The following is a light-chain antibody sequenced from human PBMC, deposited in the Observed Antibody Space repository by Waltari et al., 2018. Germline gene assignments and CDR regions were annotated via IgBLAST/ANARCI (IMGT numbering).Light chain of an antibody. J-gene: IGLJ3*02. CDR1: SGHSSNV. CDR3: QTGGHGTWV. Sequence: QLELTQSPSASASLGASVKLTCTLSSGHSSNVIAWLQQQPEKGPRYLMKVNSDGSHSKGDKIPDRFSGSSSGTEHDLTISSLQSEDEADYYCQTGGHGTWVFGGGTKLTVL. V-gene: IGLV4-69*01. CDR2: VNSDGSH.